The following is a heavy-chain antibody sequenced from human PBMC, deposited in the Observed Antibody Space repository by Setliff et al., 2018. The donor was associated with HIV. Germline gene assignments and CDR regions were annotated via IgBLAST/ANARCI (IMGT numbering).Heavy chain of an antibody. D-gene: IGHD3-3*01. J-gene: IGHJ6*02. CDR2: ISGSGSTT. Sequence: PGGSLRLSCAASGFTFTSYAMNWVRQAPGKGLEWVSSISGSGSTTYYADSVKGRLTISRDNSQNALYLQMNSLKASDTAMYYCARGTYYNFWTGPLDNYGMDVWGQGTTVTVSS. CDR1: GFTFTSYA. CDR3: ARGTYYNFWTGPLDNYGMDV. V-gene: IGHV3-23*01.